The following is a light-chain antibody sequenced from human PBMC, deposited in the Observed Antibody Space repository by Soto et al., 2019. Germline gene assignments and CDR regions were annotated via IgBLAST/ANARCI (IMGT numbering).Light chain of an antibody. CDR3: QQYNNWPPKQYT. CDR1: QSVSSN. V-gene: IGKV3-15*01. CDR2: GAS. J-gene: IGKJ2*01. Sequence: EIVMTQSPATLSVSPGERATLSCRASQSVSSNLAWYQHKPGQAPRLLIYGASTRATGIPARFSASGSGTESSLTISSLQSEDFAVYYCQQYNNWPPKQYTFGQGTKLEIK.